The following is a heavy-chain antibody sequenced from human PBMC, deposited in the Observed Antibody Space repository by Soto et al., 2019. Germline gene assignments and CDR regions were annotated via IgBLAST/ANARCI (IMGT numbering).Heavy chain of an antibody. Sequence: ASVKSSCKASGYTFPNYAMHWVRQAPGQRLEWMGWINVGNGNIKYSQKFKGRVTITRDTSPTTAYMELSSLRSEDTAVYYCARSEQYYSDSSGYYYPSGYYYGLGV. CDR2: INVGNGNI. V-gene: IGHV1-3*01. J-gene: IGHJ6*01. CDR3: ARSEQYYSDSSGYYYPSGYYYGLGV. D-gene: IGHD3-22*01. CDR1: GYTFPNYA.